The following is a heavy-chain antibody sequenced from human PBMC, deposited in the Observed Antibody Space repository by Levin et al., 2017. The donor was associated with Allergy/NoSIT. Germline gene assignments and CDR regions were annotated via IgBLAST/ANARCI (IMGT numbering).Heavy chain of an antibody. V-gene: IGHV3-9*01. Sequence: SLKISCEASGFTFDDYAMHWVRQSPERGLEWVSGISWNSVSVVYADFVKGRFTISRDNSKKSLFLLMTKLRTEDTGVYFCGKDVRLNVWTRPRFDFWGQGALVSVSS. CDR1: GFTFDDYA. CDR3: GKDVRLNVWTRPRFDF. D-gene: IGHD3/OR15-3a*01. J-gene: IGHJ4*02. CDR2: ISWNSVSV.